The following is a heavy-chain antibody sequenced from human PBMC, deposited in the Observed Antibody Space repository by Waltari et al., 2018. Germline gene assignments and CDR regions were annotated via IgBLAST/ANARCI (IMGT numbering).Heavy chain of an antibody. V-gene: IGHV4-34*01. CDR2: RNHRGST. CDR3: ARFREYIHDYGDYGDAFDI. CDR1: GGSFRGYY. D-gene: IGHD4-17*01. J-gene: IGHJ3*02. Sequence: QVQLQQWGAGLLKPSETLSLTCAVYGGSFRGYYWRWIREPPGKGLEWIGERNHRGSTNYNPALKSRVTISVDTSKNQFSLKLSSVTAADTAVYYCARFREYIHDYGDYGDAFDIWGQGTMVTVSS.